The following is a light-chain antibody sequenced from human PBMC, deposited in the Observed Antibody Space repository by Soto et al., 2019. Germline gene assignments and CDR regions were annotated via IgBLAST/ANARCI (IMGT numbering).Light chain of an antibody. CDR2: EVT. V-gene: IGLV2-23*02. Sequence: QSALTQPASVSGSPGQSITISCTGTSSDLGSYDVVSWFQQHPGKVPKLIIYEVTKRPSGVSDRFSGSKSGNTASLTISGLQAEDEADYHCSSRRGSSSTYVFGTGTKVTVL. CDR3: SSRRGSSSTYV. CDR1: SSDLGSYDV. J-gene: IGLJ1*01.